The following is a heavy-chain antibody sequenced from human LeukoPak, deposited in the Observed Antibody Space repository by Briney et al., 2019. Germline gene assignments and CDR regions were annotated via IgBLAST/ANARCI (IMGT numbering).Heavy chain of an antibody. CDR1: GFTFSSYS. Sequence: GGSLRLSCAASGFTFSSYSMNWVRQAPGKGLEWVSGISWNSGSIGYADSVKGRFTISRDNAKNSLYLQMNSLRAEDTALYYCAKASYDSSGYYVSVGFDIWGQGTMVTVSS. D-gene: IGHD3-22*01. J-gene: IGHJ3*02. CDR2: ISWNSGSI. V-gene: IGHV3-9*01. CDR3: AKASYDSSGYYVSVGFDI.